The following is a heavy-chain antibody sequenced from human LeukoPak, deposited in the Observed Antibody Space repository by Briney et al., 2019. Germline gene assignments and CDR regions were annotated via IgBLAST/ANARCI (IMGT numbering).Heavy chain of an antibody. J-gene: IGHJ3*02. V-gene: IGHV4-39*01. D-gene: IGHD3-16*01. CDR1: GGSISSVSYY. Sequence: SETLSLTCTVFGGSISSVSYYWGWIRQPPGKGLEWIGTIYYSGSTYYNPSLKSRVTISVDTSKNHFSLKLNSVTAADTAVHYCARQGGTFDIWGQGTMVTVSS. CDR3: ARQGGTFDI. CDR2: IYYSGST.